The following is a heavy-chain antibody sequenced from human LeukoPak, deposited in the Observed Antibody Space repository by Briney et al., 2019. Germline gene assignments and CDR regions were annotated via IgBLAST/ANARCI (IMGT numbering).Heavy chain of an antibody. CDR1: TGSFSGYY. Sequence: PSETLSLTCAVYTGSFSGYYWSWIRQPPGKGLEWIGEINHSGSTNYNPSLKSRVTISVDTSKNQFSLKLTSVTAADTAVYYCARYSWCGASRLVDYWGQGTLVTVSS. J-gene: IGHJ4*02. CDR3: ARYSWCGASRLVDY. CDR2: INHSGST. D-gene: IGHD2-21*01. V-gene: IGHV4-34*01.